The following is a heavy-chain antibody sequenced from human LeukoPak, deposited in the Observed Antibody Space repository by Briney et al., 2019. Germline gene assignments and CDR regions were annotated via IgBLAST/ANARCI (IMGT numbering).Heavy chain of an antibody. CDR3: ARDPSSFWSGYYAY. CDR1: GFTFSSYA. J-gene: IGHJ4*02. Sequence: GGSLRLSCAASGFTFSSYAMHWVRQAPGKGLEWVAVMSYDGSNKYYADSVKGRFTISRDNSKNTLYLQMNSLRAEDTAVYYCARDPSSFWSGYYAYWGQGTLVTVSS. D-gene: IGHD3-3*01. V-gene: IGHV3-30-3*01. CDR2: MSYDGSNK.